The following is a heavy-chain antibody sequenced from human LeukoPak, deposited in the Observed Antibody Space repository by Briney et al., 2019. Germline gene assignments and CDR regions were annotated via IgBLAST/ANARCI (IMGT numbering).Heavy chain of an antibody. D-gene: IGHD3-10*01. CDR3: ARGIGRWFGEFPDY. CDR2: INPNSGGT. CDR1: GYTFTGYY. Sequence: ASVEVSCKASGYTFTGYYMHWVRQAPGQGLEWMGWINPNSGGTNYAQKFQGWVTMTRDTSISTAYMELSRLRSDDTAVYYCARGIGRWFGEFPDYWGQGTLVTVSS. V-gene: IGHV1-2*04. J-gene: IGHJ4*02.